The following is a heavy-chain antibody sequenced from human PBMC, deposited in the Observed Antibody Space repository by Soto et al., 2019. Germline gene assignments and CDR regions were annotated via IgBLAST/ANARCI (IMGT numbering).Heavy chain of an antibody. J-gene: IGHJ6*03. V-gene: IGHV3-64*01. CDR1: GFTFSSYA. D-gene: IGHD3-10*01. CDR3: ARVGGSGSYYYYYMDV. CDR2: ISSNGGST. Sequence: EVQLVESGGGLVQPGGSLRLSCAASGFTFSSYAMHWVRQAPGKGLEYVSAISSNGGSTYYANSVKGRFTISRDNSKNTLYLQMGSLGAEDMAVYYCARVGGSGSYYYYYMDVWGKGTTVTVSS.